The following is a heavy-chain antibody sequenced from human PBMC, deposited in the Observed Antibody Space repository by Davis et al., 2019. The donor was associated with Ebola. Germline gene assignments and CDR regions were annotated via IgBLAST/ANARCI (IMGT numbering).Heavy chain of an antibody. V-gene: IGHV4-59*12. CDR3: ARESTTVTPYVDYYYGMDV. D-gene: IGHD4-11*01. J-gene: IGHJ6*02. CDR1: GGSISSYY. CDR2: IYYSGST. Sequence: SETLSLTCTVSGGSISSYYWSWIRQPPGKGLEWIGYIYYSGSTNYNPSLKSRVTISVDTSKNQFSLKLSSVTAADTAVYYCARESTTVTPYVDYYYGMDVWGQGTTVTVSS.